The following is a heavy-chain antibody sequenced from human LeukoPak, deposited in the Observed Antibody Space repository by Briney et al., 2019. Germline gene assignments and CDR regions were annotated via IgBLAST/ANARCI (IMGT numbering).Heavy chain of an antibody. V-gene: IGHV4-39*01. CDR1: GASISSSSYY. Sequence: SETLSLTCTVSGASISSSSYYWGWIRQPPGKGLEWIGSIYYSGSTYYNPSLKSRVTISVDTSKNQFSLKLSSVTAADTAVYYCARLGLRLAIDYWGQGTLVTVSS. CDR2: IYYSGST. J-gene: IGHJ4*02. CDR3: ARLGLRLAIDY. D-gene: IGHD3/OR15-3a*01.